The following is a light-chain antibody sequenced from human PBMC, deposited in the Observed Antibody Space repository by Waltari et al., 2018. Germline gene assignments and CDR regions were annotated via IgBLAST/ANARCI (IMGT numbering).Light chain of an antibody. J-gene: IGLJ2*01. CDR2: GNN. CDR1: SSNTGAGHD. CDR3: QSYDSSLSGVL. V-gene: IGLV1-40*01. Sequence: QSVLTQPPSVSGAPGQRITISCTGTSSNTGAGHDVHCYLQLPGTAPKLLILGNNNRPSGVPDRFSASKSDTSASLAITGLQAEDEADYYCQSYDSSLSGVLFGGGTKLTVL.